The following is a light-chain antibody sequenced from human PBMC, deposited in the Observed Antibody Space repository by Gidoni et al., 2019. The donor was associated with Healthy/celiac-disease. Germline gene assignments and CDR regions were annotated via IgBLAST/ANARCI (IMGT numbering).Light chain of an antibody. CDR1: QDISNY. J-gene: IGKJ5*01. CDR3: QQYDNLSIT. V-gene: IGKV1-33*01. Sequence: DIQMTQSPSSLSASVGDRVTITCQASQDISNYLNWYQQKPGKAPKLLIYDASNLETGVPSRFSGSGSGTDFTFTINSLQPEDIATYYCQQYDNLSITFXQXTRLEIK. CDR2: DAS.